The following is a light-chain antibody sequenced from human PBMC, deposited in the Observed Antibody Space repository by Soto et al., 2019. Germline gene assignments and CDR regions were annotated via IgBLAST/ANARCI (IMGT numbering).Light chain of an antibody. CDR3: QQYKSYSWT. J-gene: IGKJ1*01. Sequence: DIQLTQSPSTLSASVGDRVTITCRASRDIITWLAWYQQRPGKAPQLLISKASTLEGGVPSRFSGSGSGTEFTPTIRGLQPDDFATYYCQQYKSYSWTFGPGTKVEI. CDR2: KAS. CDR1: RDIITW. V-gene: IGKV1-5*03.